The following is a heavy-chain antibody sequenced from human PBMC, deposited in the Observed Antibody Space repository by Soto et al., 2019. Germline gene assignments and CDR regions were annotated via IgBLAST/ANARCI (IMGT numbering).Heavy chain of an antibody. V-gene: IGHV1-69*01. CDR3: ARDKDRQQLGGNYYYIMDV. Sequence: CGGTFRTSAISWVRQAPGQGLEWMGGIMPVFPTPDYAQKFQGRVTITADESTSTAYMELSSLRSEDTAVYYCARDKDRQQLGGNYYYIMDVWGQGTTVTVSS. CDR1: GGTFRTSA. D-gene: IGHD3-3*02. J-gene: IGHJ6*02. CDR2: IMPVFPTP.